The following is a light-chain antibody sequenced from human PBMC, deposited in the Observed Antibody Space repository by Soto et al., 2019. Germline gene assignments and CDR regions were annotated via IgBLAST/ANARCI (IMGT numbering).Light chain of an antibody. V-gene: IGKV3-15*01. J-gene: IGKJ3*01. Sequence: EIVMTQSPATLSVSPGERATLSCRASQSVSVNLAWFQQKPGQTPRLLIYGTSTRVTGIPARFSGSGSLSGTEFTLTISSLQSEDFALYYCQQYDDWPFTFGPGTKVDI. CDR2: GTS. CDR3: QQYDDWPFT. CDR1: QSVSVN.